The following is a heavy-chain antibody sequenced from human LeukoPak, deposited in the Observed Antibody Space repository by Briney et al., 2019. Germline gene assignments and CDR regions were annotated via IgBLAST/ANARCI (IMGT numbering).Heavy chain of an antibody. V-gene: IGHV3-7*01. CDR1: GFSFSSYW. CDR3: ARSPGSWYYYYYGMDV. CDR2: IKQDGSEK. Sequence: GGSLRLSCAASGFSFSSYWMSWVRQAPGKGLEWVANIKQDGSEKYYVDSVKGRFTISRDNAKNSLYLQMNSLRAEDTAVYYCARSPGSWYYYYYGMDVWGQGTTVTVSS. J-gene: IGHJ6*02. D-gene: IGHD1-26*01.